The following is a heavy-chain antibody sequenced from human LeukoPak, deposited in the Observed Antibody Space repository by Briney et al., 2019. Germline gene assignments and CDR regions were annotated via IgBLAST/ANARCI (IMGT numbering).Heavy chain of an antibody. D-gene: IGHD5-12*01. J-gene: IGHJ4*02. V-gene: IGHV4-34*01. CDR1: GGSFSGYY. CDR2: INHSGST. CDR3: ARARRGYAFDY. Sequence: SETLSLTCAVYGGSFSGYYWSWIRQPPGKGLEWIGEINHSGSTNYNPSLKSRVTISVDTSKNQFSLKLSSVTAADTAMYYCARARRGYAFDYWGQGTLVTVSS.